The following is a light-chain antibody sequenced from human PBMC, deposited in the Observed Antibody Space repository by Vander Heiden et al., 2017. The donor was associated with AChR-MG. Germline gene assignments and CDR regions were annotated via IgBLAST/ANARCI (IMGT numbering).Light chain of an antibody. J-gene: IGKJ2*01. Sequence: DIQMTQSPSSLSASVGDRVTITCRASQSISSYLNWYQQKPGKAPKLLIYAASSLQSGVPSRFRGSGSGTDFTLTISSLQPEDFATYYCQQSDSTPDTFGQGTKLEIK. CDR3: QQSDSTPDT. V-gene: IGKV1-39*01. CDR1: QSISSY. CDR2: AAS.